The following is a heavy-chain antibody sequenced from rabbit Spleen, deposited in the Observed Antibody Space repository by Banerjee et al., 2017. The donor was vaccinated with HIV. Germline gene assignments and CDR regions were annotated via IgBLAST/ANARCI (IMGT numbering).Heavy chain of an antibody. Sequence: EQLEESGGGLVKPEGSLTLTCKASGVSLNDKDVMCWVRQAPGKGLEWIACINIVTGKSVYASWAKGRFIMSRPSSTTVTLQMPSLTAADPATYFCARDLFAVIGWNFNLWGPGTLVTAS. CDR3: ARDLFAVIGWNFNL. D-gene: IGHD1-1*01. J-gene: IGHJ4*01. V-gene: IGHV1S45*01. CDR2: INIVTGKS. CDR1: GVSLNDKDV.